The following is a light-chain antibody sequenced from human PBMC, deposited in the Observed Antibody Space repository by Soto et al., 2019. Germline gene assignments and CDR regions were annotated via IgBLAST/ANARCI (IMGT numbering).Light chain of an antibody. V-gene: IGLV2-23*01. Sequence: QSVLTQPASVSGSPGQSITISCTGTSSDVGSYNLVSWYRQHPGKAPKLLIYEDVKRPSGVSNRFSGSRSGNTASLTISRIQSEDGADYYCCSYAGSSDVIFGGGTKVTVL. CDR2: EDV. J-gene: IGLJ2*01. CDR1: SSDVGSYNL. CDR3: CSYAGSSDVI.